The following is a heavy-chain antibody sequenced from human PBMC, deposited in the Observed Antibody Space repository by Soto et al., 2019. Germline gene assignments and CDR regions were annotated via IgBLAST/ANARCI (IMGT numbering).Heavy chain of an antibody. CDR3: ARPYGVELGTIRGHFDY. CDR2: IYPADSDT. V-gene: IGHV5-51*01. Sequence: GESLKISCEAFGYSISDYWIAWVRQTPGGVLEWMGIIYPADSDTRYNPSFQGKLTIPVDKSTNTAYLQWSSLKASDTAMYYCARPYGVELGTIRGHFDYWGQGTMVTVSS. D-gene: IGHD1-1*01. CDR1: GYSISDYW. J-gene: IGHJ4*02.